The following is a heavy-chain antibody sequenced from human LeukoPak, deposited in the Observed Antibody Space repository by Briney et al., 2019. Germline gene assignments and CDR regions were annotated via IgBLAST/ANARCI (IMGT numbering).Heavy chain of an antibody. CDR2: INPNSGGT. CDR3: AVGSDYYDSSQFDY. Sequence: ASVKVPCKASGYTFTGYYMHWVRQAPGQGLEWMGWINPNSGGTNYAQKFQGRVTMTRDTSISTAYMELSRLRSDDTAVYYCAVGSDYYDSSQFDYWGQGTLVTVSS. D-gene: IGHD3-22*01. CDR1: GYTFTGYY. V-gene: IGHV1-2*02. J-gene: IGHJ4*02.